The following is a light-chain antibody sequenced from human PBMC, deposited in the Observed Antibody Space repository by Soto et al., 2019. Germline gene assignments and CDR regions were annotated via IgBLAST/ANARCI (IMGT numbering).Light chain of an antibody. CDR2: WAS. CDR3: QQFSSPPFFP. CDR1: QSVFKGSNNKDC. V-gene: IGKV4-1*01. J-gene: IGKJ2*01. Sequence: DIVMTQSPDSLAVPLGERATINCKSSQSVFKGSNNKDCLAWYQQKPGQPPKLLLYWASTRESGVPDRFSGSGSGTDFTLTNSSLQAEDVAIYYCQQFSSPPFFPFGQGTKLEIK.